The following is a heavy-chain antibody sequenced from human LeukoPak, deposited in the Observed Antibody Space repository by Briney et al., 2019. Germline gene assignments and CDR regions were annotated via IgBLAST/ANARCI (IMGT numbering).Heavy chain of an antibody. V-gene: IGHV4-31*02. CDR3: ARVRSGGSCYWDY. J-gene: IGHJ4*02. D-gene: IGHD2-15*01. CDR2: IYYSGST. Sequence: SWVRQAPGKGLEWIGYIYYSGSTYYNPSLKSRVTISVDTSKNQFSLKLSSVTAADTAVYYCARVRSGGSCYWDYWGQGTLVTVSS.